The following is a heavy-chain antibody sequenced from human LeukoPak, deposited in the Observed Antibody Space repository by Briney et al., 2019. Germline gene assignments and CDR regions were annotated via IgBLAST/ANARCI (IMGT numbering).Heavy chain of an antibody. CDR3: ARDLFCSYYFDY. J-gene: IGHJ4*02. D-gene: IGHD3-10*02. CDR2: IWYDGSNK. Sequence: GGSLRLSCAASGFTFSSYGMHWVRQAPGKGLEWVAVIWYDGSNKYYADSVKGRFTTSRDNSKNTLYLQMNSLRAEDTAMYYCARDLFCSYYFDYWGQGTLVTVSS. V-gene: IGHV3-33*01. CDR1: GFTFSSYG.